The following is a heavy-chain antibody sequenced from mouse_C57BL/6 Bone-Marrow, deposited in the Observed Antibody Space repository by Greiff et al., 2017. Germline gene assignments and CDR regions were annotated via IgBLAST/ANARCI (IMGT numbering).Heavy chain of an antibody. Sequence: EVKLMESGGGLVKPGGSLKLSCAASGFTFSSYAMSWVRQTPEKRLEWVATISDGGSYTYYPDNVKGRFTISRDNAKNNLYLQMSHLKSEDTARYYCARGDYGSSLYYYAMDYWGQGTSVTVSS. J-gene: IGHJ4*01. V-gene: IGHV5-4*03. CDR2: ISDGGSYT. CDR3: ARGDYGSSLYYYAMDY. D-gene: IGHD1-1*01. CDR1: GFTFSSYA.